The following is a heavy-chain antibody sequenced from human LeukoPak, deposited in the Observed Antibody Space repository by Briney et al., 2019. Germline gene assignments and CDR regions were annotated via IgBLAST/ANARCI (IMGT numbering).Heavy chain of an antibody. D-gene: IGHD6-13*01. V-gene: IGHV4-59*01. J-gene: IGHJ4*02. Sequence: SSETLSLTCTVSGGSISSYYWSWIRQPPGKGLEWIGYIYYSGSTNYNPSLKSRVTISVDTSKNQFSLKLSSVTAADTAVYYCARGAAAGNFDYWGQGTLVTVSS. CDR1: GGSISSYY. CDR2: IYYSGST. CDR3: ARGAAAGNFDY.